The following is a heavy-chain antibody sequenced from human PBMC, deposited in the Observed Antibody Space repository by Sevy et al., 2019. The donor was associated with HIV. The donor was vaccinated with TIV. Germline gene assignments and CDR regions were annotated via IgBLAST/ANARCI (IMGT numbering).Heavy chain of an antibody. CDR2: IRYDGSTK. CDR3: AKGLGMVQGALLSDDI. Sequence: GGSLRLSCAASGFTFRSYGMHWVRQAPGKELEWVAFIRYDGSTKYYAGSVKGRFTISRDNSKNTLYLQMNSLRGDDTSLYYCAKGLGMVQGALLSDDIWGQGTMVTVS. J-gene: IGHJ3*02. D-gene: IGHD3-10*01. CDR1: GFTFRSYG. V-gene: IGHV3-30*02.